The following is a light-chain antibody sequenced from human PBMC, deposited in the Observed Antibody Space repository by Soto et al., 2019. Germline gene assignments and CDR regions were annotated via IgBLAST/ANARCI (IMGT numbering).Light chain of an antibody. V-gene: IGKV1-17*01. CDR1: QGIRNE. Sequence: DIQMTPSPSSLSASVGDRVTITCRASQGIRNELGWYQQKPGKAPKRLIYDASNLQSGVPARFSGSGYGTEFTLTISSLQPEDFASYYCLQHNSYPNTFGQGTRLEIK. J-gene: IGKJ5*01. CDR2: DAS. CDR3: LQHNSYPNT.